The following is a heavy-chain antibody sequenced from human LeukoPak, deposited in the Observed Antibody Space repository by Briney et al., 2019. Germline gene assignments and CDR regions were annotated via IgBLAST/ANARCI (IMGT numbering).Heavy chain of an antibody. Sequence: PSETLSPTCTLSSGSLRIDNWGWVRQPPGQGLEWIGYVFDSGRTIYNPSLNSRVSISLDTSKMQLCLSLTTVTAADTAVYYCARGAREGYNAWGQGTLVTVSS. V-gene: IGHV4-59*01. D-gene: IGHD5-24*01. CDR2: VFDSGRT. CDR3: ARGAREGYNA. CDR1: SGSLRIDN. J-gene: IGHJ5*02.